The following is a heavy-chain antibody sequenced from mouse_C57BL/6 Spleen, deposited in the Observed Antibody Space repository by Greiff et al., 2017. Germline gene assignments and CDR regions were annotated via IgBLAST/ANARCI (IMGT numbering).Heavy chain of an antibody. V-gene: IGHV1-4*01. Sequence: QVQLQQSGAELVRPGASVKMSCKASGYTFTSYWMHWVKQRPGQGLEWIGYINPSSGYTKYKQKFNDKATLTADKSSSTAYMQLSSLTSEDSAVYYCARLAEGFAYWGQGTLVTVSA. CDR2: INPSSGYT. J-gene: IGHJ3*01. CDR1: GYTFTSYW. CDR3: ARLAEGFAY.